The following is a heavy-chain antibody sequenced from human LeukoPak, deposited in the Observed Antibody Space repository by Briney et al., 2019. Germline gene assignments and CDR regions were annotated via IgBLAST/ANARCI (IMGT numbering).Heavy chain of an antibody. CDR3: AELGVTMIGGV. D-gene: IGHD3-10*02. CDR1: GFTFSSYG. Sequence: PGGSLRLSCAASGFTFSSYGMHWVRQAPGPGLERVAFIRYDGSNKYFAEPVKGRFTIIRDNATNSLYLKMPSLRAEDTAVYYCAELGVTMIGGVWGKGTTVTISS. CDR2: IRYDGSNK. J-gene: IGHJ6*04. V-gene: IGHV3-30*02.